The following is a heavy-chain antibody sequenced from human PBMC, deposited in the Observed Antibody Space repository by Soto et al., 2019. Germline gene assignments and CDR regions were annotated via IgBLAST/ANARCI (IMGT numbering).Heavy chain of an antibody. CDR3: ARDLDYDSSVSDAFDI. CDR1: GGSISSYY. V-gene: IGHV4-59*01. Sequence: SETLSLTCTVSGGSISSYYWSWIRQPPGKGLEWIGYIYYSGSTNYNPSLKSRVTISVDTSKNQFSLKLSSATAADTAVYYCARDLDYDSSVSDAFDIWGQGTMVTVSS. CDR2: IYYSGST. D-gene: IGHD3-22*01. J-gene: IGHJ3*02.